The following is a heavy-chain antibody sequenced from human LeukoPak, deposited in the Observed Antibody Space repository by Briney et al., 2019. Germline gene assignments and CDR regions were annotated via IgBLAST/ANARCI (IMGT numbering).Heavy chain of an antibody. J-gene: IGHJ4*02. CDR3: ARLDMGYSSSSGAHPYDSSGYYYFDY. CDR2: IYYSGST. V-gene: IGHV4-39*01. D-gene: IGHD3-22*01. Sequence: PSETLSLTCTVSGGSISSSSYYWGWIRQPPGKGREWIGSIYYSGSTYYNPSLKSRVTISVDTSKNQFSLKLSSVTAADTAVYYCARLDMGYSSSSGAHPYDSSGYYYFDYWGQGTLVTVSS. CDR1: GGSISSSSYY.